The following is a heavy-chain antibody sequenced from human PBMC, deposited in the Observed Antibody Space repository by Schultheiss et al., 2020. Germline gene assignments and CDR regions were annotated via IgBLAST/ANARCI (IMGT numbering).Heavy chain of an antibody. CDR2: ISYDGSNK. V-gene: IGHV3-30*18. Sequence: AGSLRLSCAASGFTFSSYSMNWVRQAPGKGLEWVAVISYDGSNKYYADSVKGRFTISRDNSKNTLYLQMNSLRAEDTAVYYCAKDRGSGGIDYWGQGTLVTISS. J-gene: IGHJ4*02. CDR3: AKDRGSGGIDY. CDR1: GFTFSSYS. D-gene: IGHD2-15*01.